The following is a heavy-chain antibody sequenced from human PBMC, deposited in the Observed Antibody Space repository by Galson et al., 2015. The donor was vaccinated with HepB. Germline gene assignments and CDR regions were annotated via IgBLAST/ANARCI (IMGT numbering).Heavy chain of an antibody. J-gene: IGHJ4*02. D-gene: IGHD3-10*01. CDR2: VDPEDGEI. Sequence: VKVSCKVSGYTFTDFHIHWVQQAPGKGLEWMGLVDPEDGEIIYAEKFQGRVTITADTSTDTAYMELSSLRSEDTAVYYCATGIMVQGSYWGQRTLVTVSS. CDR3: ATGIMVQGSY. V-gene: IGHV1-69-2*01. CDR1: GYTFTDFH.